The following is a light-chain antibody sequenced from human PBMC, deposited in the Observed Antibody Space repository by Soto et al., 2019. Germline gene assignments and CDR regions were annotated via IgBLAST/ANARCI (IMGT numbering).Light chain of an antibody. J-gene: IGLJ1*01. CDR3: QVWDSGRDHYV. CDR2: DDS. CDR1: NIVTKS. V-gene: IGLV3-21*02. Sequence: SYELTQPPSVSVAPGQTARITCGGNNIVTKSVHWYQQKPGQAPVVVGYDDSDRPSGIPERFSGSNSGNTATLAISSVEAGDEADYYCQVWDSGRDHYVFGAGTKVTVL.